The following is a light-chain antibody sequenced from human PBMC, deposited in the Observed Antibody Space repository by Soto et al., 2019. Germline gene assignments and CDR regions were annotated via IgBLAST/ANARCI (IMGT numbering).Light chain of an antibody. V-gene: IGKV1-27*01. CDR2: VAS. CDR1: QGISNY. J-gene: IGKJ5*01. Sequence: DIQMTQSPYSLSASVGDRVTITCRASQGISNYLAWYQQKPGQVPKLLIYVASTLQSGVPSRFSGRGSGTDFSLSISSLQPEDVATYYCQNYNSAPITFGQGTRLEIK. CDR3: QNYNSAPIT.